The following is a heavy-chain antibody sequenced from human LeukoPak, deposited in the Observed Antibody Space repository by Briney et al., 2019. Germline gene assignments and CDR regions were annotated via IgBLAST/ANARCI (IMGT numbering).Heavy chain of an antibody. V-gene: IGHV4-34*01. CDR2: INHSGST. CDR3: ARGRDPY. Sequence: PSETLSLTCAVYGGSFSGYFWTWIRQPPGRGLEWIGEINHSGSTNYNPSLKSRVTISVDTSKSQFSLKLNSVNAADTAMYYCARGRDPYWGQGTLVTVSS. CDR1: GGSFSGYF. J-gene: IGHJ4*02. D-gene: IGHD5-24*01.